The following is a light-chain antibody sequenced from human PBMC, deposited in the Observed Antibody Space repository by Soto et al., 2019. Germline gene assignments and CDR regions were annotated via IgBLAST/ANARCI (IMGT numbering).Light chain of an antibody. CDR3: MQYAYWPHT. Sequence: DVGGAQSTISLPVTPWQAGPIFCRASQSLVHSDRNPFFSWYHQRPGQSPRRLIYKVFDRDSGVPDRFSGSGSGTDFTLKISRVEAEDVGIYYCMQYAYWPHTFGQGTKVDIK. CDR2: KVF. CDR1: QSLVHSDRNPF. V-gene: IGKV2-30*02. J-gene: IGKJ1*01.